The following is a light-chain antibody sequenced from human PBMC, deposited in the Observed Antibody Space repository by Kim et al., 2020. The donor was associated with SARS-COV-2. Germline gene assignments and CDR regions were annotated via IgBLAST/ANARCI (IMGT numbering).Light chain of an antibody. J-gene: IGKJ3*01. CDR2: DAS. CDR3: QHHGNHPPT. V-gene: IGKV1-33*01. CDR1: QDIRKH. Sequence: DIQMTQSPSPLSASVGDRVTITCRASQDIRKHLNWYQQKSGEAPKRLIYDASNLEEGVPSRFSGSGSGIDFTFTISSLQPEDFATYYCQHHGNHPPTFGRGTKVDIK.